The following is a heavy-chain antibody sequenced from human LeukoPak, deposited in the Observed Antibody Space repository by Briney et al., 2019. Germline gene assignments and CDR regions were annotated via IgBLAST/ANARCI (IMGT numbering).Heavy chain of an antibody. CDR3: ARVGYCSGGSCYNLDY. Sequence: PSETLSLTCTVSGDSISNYYWSWIRQPPGKGLEWIGYIYYIGSTNYNPSLKSRVTISVDTSKNQFSLKLSSVTAADTAVYYCARVGYCSGGSCYNLDYWGQGTLVTVSS. J-gene: IGHJ4*02. V-gene: IGHV4-59*12. CDR2: IYYIGST. CDR1: GDSISNYY. D-gene: IGHD2-15*01.